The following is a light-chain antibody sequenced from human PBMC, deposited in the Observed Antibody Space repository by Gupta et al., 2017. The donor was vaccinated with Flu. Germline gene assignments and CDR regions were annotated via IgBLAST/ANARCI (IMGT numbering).Light chain of an antibody. CDR3: ATWDHSLNGCV. J-gene: IGLJ1*01. Sequence: QSVLTQPPSASGTPGQRVTISCSGSSSDIGSNTVTWYQQLPGTAPKLLIYSNNQRPSGVPDRFSGSKSGTSASLAISGLQSEDEADYYCATWDHSLNGCVVGTGTKVTVL. CDR2: SNN. CDR1: SSDIGSNT. V-gene: IGLV1-44*01.